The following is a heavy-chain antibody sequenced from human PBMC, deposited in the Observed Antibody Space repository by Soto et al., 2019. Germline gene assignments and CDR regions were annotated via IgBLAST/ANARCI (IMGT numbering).Heavy chain of an antibody. CDR3: ARGVPVGAIGRFYFDS. D-gene: IGHD1-26*01. J-gene: IGHJ4*02. CDR1: GFTVSNNY. Sequence: EVQLVESGGGLIQPGGSLRLSCAAYGFTVSNNYMTWVRQAPGKGLEWVSVMYSGGTATSYADSVKGRFTVSRDNSNNTVALQLDSLKADDTAVYYCARGVPVGAIGRFYFDSWGQGTLVTGSS. CDR2: MYSGGTAT. V-gene: IGHV3-53*01.